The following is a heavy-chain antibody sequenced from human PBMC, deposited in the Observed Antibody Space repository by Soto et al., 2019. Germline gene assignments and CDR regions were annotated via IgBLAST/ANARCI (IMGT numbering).Heavy chain of an antibody. CDR1: GGSISSSSYY. D-gene: IGHD4-4*01. Sequence: QLQLQESGPGLVKPSETLSLTCTVSGGSISSSSYYWGWIRQPPGKGLEWIGSIYYSGSTYYNPSLKGRVTISVDTSKNQFSLKLSSVTAADTAVYYCARLTTAYMIDYWGQGTLVTVSS. V-gene: IGHV4-39*01. CDR3: ARLTTAYMIDY. CDR2: IYYSGST. J-gene: IGHJ4*02.